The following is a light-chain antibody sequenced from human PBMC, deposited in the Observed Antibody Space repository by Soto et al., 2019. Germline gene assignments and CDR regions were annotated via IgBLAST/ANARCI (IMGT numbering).Light chain of an antibody. V-gene: IGLV2-14*01. CDR2: DVS. Sequence: LTQPASVSGSPGQSITISCTGTSSDVGGYNYVSWYQQHPGKAPKLMIYDVSNRPSGVSDRFSGSKSGNTASLTISGLQAEDEADYFCNSYTSSSTYVFGTGTKVTVL. CDR1: SSDVGGYNY. CDR3: NSYTSSSTYV. J-gene: IGLJ1*01.